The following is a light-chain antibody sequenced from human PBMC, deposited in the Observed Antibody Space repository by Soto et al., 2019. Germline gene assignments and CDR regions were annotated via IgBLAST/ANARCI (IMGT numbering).Light chain of an antibody. CDR1: SSNIGNNY. V-gene: IGLV1-51*01. CDR3: GAWDSSMSVHV. J-gene: IGLJ1*01. CDR2: DNN. Sequence: QSVLTQPPSVSAAPGQKVTISCSGSSSNIGNNYVSWYQQVPGTAPKLLIYDNNKRLSGNPDRFSGSQSGTSATLGISGLQTGDEADYYCGAWDSSMSVHVFGTGTKGTVL.